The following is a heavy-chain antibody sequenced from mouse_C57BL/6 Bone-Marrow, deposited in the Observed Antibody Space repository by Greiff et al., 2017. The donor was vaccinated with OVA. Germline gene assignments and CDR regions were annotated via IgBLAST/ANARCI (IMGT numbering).Heavy chain of an antibody. CDR3: ARYGSSYHWYFDV. J-gene: IGHJ1*03. CDR2: IRNKANGYTT. CDR1: GFTFTDYY. D-gene: IGHD1-1*01. Sequence: DVMLVESGGGLVQPGGSLSLSCAASGFTFTDYYMSWVRQPPGKALEWLGFIRNKANGYTTEYSASVKGRFTISRDNSQSILYLQMNALRAEDSATYYCARYGSSYHWYFDVWGTGTTVTVSS. V-gene: IGHV7-3*01.